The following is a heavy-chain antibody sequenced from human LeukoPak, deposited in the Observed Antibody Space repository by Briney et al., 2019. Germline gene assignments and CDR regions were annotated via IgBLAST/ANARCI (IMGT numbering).Heavy chain of an antibody. D-gene: IGHD1-1*01. J-gene: IGHJ2*01. CDR3: ARDRAGTTWYFDL. CDR1: GYTFTSYG. Sequence: ASVKVSCKASGYTFTSYGISWVRQAPGQGLEWMGWISAYNGNTNYAQKLQGRVTMTTDTSTSTGYMELRSLRSDDTAVYYCARDRAGTTWYFDLWGRGTLVTVSS. V-gene: IGHV1-18*04. CDR2: ISAYNGNT.